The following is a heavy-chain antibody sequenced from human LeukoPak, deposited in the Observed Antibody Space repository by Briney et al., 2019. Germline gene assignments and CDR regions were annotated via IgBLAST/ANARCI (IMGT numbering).Heavy chain of an antibody. D-gene: IGHD2-2*01. J-gene: IGHJ4*02. V-gene: IGHV3-23*01. Sequence: GGSLRLSYAASVFTFSSYAMSWVRQAPGKGLEWVSAISDSGGSTYYADSVKGRFTVSRDNSKNTMYLQMNSLRAEDTAVYYCAKDRRACSSSSCYYRFDYWGQGTLVTVSS. CDR1: VFTFSSYA. CDR2: ISDSGGST. CDR3: AKDRRACSSSSCYYRFDY.